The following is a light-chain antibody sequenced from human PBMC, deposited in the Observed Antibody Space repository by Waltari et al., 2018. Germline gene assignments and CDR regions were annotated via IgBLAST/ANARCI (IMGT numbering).Light chain of an antibody. J-gene: IGLJ3*02. CDR1: TGAVTSDNH. V-gene: IGLV7-43*01. Sequence: QTVVTQEPSLTVSPGGTLTLTCASSTGAVTSDNHPSWFQQKPGHSPRPLIYSTNRKHSGTPARVLGSLRGGKAALTLSGVQPEDEADYYCLLYYGSVWVFGGGTKLTVL. CDR2: STN. CDR3: LLYYGSVWV.